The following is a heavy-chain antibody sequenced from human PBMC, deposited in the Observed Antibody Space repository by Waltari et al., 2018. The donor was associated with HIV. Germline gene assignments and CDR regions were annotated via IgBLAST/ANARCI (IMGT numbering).Heavy chain of an antibody. CDR1: GYTFTSYD. Sequence: QVQLVQSGAEVKKPGASVKVSCKASGYTFTSYDINWVRQATGQGLEWMGWMNPNSGNTGYAQKFQGRVTMTRNTSISTAYMELSSLRSEDTAVYYCARGGGAYYDFWSGYYTYFDYWGQGTLVTVSS. V-gene: IGHV1-8*01. CDR2: MNPNSGNT. D-gene: IGHD3-3*01. J-gene: IGHJ4*02. CDR3: ARGGGAYYDFWSGYYTYFDY.